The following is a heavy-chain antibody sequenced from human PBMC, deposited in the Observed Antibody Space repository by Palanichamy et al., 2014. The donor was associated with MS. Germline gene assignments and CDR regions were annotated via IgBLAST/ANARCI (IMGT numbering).Heavy chain of an antibody. V-gene: IGHV1-3*01. D-gene: IGHD3-3*01. J-gene: IGHJ4*02. CDR2: INAGNGNT. CDR3: AREHDSWSGYSFDF. CDR1: GYAFTDYA. Sequence: QVQLVQSGAEVKKPGASVKVSCKASGYAFTDYAIHWVRQAPGQRLEWMGWINAGNGNTKYSQKFQSRVTITRDTSADTAYMELSSLRFEDTALYYCAREHDSWSGYSFDFWGQGTLVTASS.